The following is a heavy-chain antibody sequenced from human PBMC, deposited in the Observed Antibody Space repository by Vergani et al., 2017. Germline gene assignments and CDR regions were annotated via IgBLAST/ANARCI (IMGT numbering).Heavy chain of an antibody. D-gene: IGHD2-21*01. CDR1: GFTFSSYD. J-gene: IGHJ4*02. CDR2: IGTAGDT. V-gene: IGHV3-13*01. CDR3: ARARHKGAVDY. Sequence: EVQLVESGGGLVQPGGSLRLSCAASGFTFSSYDMHWVRQATGKGLEWVSAIGTAGDTYYPGSVKGRFTISRENAKNSLYLQMNSLRAGDTAVYYCARARHKGAVDYWGQGTLVTVSS.